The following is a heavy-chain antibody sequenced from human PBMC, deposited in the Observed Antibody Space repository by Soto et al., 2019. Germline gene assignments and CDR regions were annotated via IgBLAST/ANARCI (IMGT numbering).Heavy chain of an antibody. CDR3: AKRNYCSGDTCYSISGY. CDR1: GFTFSSYA. CDR2: ISVSGGST. Sequence: EVQLLESGGGLVQPGGSLRLSCAASGFTFSSYAMSWVRQAPGKGLEWVSTISVSGGSTYYEDSVKGRFTISRDHSTNTLYLQINSLRAEDTAVYYCAKRNYCSGDTCYSISGYCGQVTLVTVSS. V-gene: IGHV3-23*01. D-gene: IGHD2-15*01. J-gene: IGHJ4*02.